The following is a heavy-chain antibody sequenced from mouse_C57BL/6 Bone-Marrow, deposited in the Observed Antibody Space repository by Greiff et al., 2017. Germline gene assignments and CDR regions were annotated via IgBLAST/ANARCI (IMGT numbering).Heavy chain of an antibody. J-gene: IGHJ3*01. CDR2: INPNNGGT. CDR1: GYTFTDYY. Sequence: EVQLQQSGPELVKPGASVKISCKASGYTFTDYYMNWVKQSHGKSLEWIGDINPNNGGTSYNQKFKGKATLTVDKSSSTAYMELRSLTSEDSAVXYCAREGDGNFAGWGKGTLVTVSA. D-gene: IGHD2-1*01. V-gene: IGHV1-26*01. CDR3: AREGDGNFAG.